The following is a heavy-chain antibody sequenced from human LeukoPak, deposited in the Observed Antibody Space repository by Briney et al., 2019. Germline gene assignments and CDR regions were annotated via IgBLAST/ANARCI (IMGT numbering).Heavy chain of an antibody. Sequence: NPSETLSLTCAVYGGSFSGYYWSWIRQPPGKGLEWIGEINHSGSTNYNPSLKSRVTISVDTSKNQFSLKLGSVTAADTAVYYCAAQGNGYNDYWGQGTLVTVSS. D-gene: IGHD5-24*01. CDR2: INHSGST. V-gene: IGHV4-34*01. CDR3: AAQGNGYNDY. CDR1: GGSFSGYY. J-gene: IGHJ4*02.